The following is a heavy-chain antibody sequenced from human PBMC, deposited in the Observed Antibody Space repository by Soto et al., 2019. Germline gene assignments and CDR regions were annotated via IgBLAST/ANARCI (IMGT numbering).Heavy chain of an antibody. CDR2: IYSGGST. D-gene: IGHD3-22*01. J-gene: IGHJ6*03. Sequence: GGSLRLSCAASGFTVSSNYMSWVRQAPGKGLEWVSVIYSGGSTYYADSVKGRFTISRDNSKNTLYLQMNSLRAEDTAVYYCARHTKVYDSSGYSTYYYYMDVWGKGTTVTVSS. V-gene: IGHV3-66*02. CDR3: ARHTKVYDSSGYSTYYYYMDV. CDR1: GFTVSSNY.